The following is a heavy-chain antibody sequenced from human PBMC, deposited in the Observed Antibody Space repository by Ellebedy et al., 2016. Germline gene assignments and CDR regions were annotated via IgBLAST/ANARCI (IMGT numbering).Heavy chain of an antibody. J-gene: IGHJ6*03. V-gene: IGHV4-4*07. CDR2: IYTSGST. CDR1: GGSISSYY. D-gene: IGHD3-16*01. Sequence: SETLSLXCTVSGGSISSYYWSWIRQPAGKGLEWIGRIYTSGSTNYNPSLKSRVTMSVDTSKNQFSLKLSSVTAADTAVYYCARDGGPILYYYYMDVWGKGTTVTVSS. CDR3: ARDGGPILYYYYMDV.